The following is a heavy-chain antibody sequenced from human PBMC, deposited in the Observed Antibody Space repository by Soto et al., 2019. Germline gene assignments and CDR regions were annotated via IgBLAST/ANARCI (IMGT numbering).Heavy chain of an antibody. J-gene: IGHJ6*02. CDR1: GFTFNRYS. V-gene: IGHV3-21*02. D-gene: IGHD3-3*01. CDR3: ARTVYHDFWSGYGMDV. Sequence: EVRLVESGGGLVKPGGSLRLSCEASGFTFNRYSMNWVRQAPGRGLGWLSFISSSGTYTFDADSLKCRFTISRDNAKNSVYLQMNSLSAADTAVYYWARTVYHDFWSGYGMDVWGQGTTVTVSS. CDR2: ISSSGTYT.